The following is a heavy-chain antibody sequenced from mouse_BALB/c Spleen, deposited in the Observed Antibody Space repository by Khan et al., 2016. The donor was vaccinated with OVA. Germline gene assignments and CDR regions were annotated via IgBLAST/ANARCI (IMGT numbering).Heavy chain of an antibody. V-gene: IGHV1-4*01. CDR1: GYTFTSYT. Sequence: QVQLKQSGAELARPGASVRMSCKASGYTFTSYTIHWIKKRPGQGLEWIGYINPSNGYTNYNQKFKDKATLTTDKSSTTAYLQLSSLTSDDYAVDNCVRDGAYHRNDGWFAYWGQGTLVTVSA. CDR2: INPSNGYT. CDR3: VRDGAYHRNDGWFAY. J-gene: IGHJ3*01. D-gene: IGHD2-14*01.